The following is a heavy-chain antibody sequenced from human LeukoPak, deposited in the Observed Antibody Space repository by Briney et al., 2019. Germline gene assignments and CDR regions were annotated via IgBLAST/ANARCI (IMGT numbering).Heavy chain of an antibody. D-gene: IGHD5-18*01. J-gene: IGHJ4*02. CDR2: INPSGGST. Sequence: ASVKVSCKASGGTFSSYAISWVRQAPGQGLEWMGIINPSGGSTSYAQKFQGRVTMTRDMSTSTVYMELSSLRSEDTAVYYCARVPDTAMVFDYWGQGTLVTVSS. CDR3: ARVPDTAMVFDY. V-gene: IGHV1-46*01. CDR1: GGTFSSYA.